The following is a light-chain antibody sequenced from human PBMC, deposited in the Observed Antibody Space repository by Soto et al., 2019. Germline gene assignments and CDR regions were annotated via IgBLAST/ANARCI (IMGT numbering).Light chain of an antibody. CDR2: EVS. V-gene: IGLV2-14*01. Sequence: QSALTQPASVSGSPGQSITVSCTGTSSDVGGYNYVSWYQQHPAKAPKLMIYEVSNRPSGVSHRFSGSKSGNTASLTISGLQAEDEADYYCFSYTTSSTLVFGGGTKLTVL. CDR3: FSYTTSSTLV. J-gene: IGLJ3*02. CDR1: SSDVGGYNY.